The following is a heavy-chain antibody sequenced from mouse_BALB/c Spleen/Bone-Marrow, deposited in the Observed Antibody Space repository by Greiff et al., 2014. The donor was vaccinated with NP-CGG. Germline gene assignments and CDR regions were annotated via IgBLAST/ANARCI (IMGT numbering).Heavy chain of an antibody. CDR2: INPNSRTI. V-gene: IGHV4-1*02. CDR1: GFDFSGYW. J-gene: IGHJ3*01. Sequence: EVKLMESGGGLVQPGGSPKLSCAASGFDFSGYWMTWVRQAPGKGLEWIGEINPNSRTINYKPSLKEKFIMSRDNAKNTLYLQMSRVRSEDTALYYCARNGYYGWMTYWGQGTLVTVSA. D-gene: IGHD1-2*01. CDR3: ARNGYYGWMTY.